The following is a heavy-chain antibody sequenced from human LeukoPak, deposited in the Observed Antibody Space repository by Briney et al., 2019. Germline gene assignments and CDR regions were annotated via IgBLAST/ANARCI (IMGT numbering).Heavy chain of an antibody. D-gene: IGHD3-22*01. CDR3: ARVGYYDSGGFFDY. V-gene: IGHV4-59*01. J-gene: IGHJ4*02. Sequence: SETLPLTCTVSGGSISSYYWSWIRQPPGKGLEWIGYIYYSGSTNYNPSLKSRVTISVDTSKNQFSLKLSSVTAADTAVYYCARVGYYDSGGFFDYWGQGTLVTVSS. CDR2: IYYSGST. CDR1: GGSISSYY.